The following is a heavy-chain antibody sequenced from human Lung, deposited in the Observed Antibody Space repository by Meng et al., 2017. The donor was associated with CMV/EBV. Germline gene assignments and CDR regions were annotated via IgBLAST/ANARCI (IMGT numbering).Heavy chain of an antibody. CDR1: GFSVNSNF. V-gene: IGHV3-53*01. CDR3: ARDLRPSGGGMDV. D-gene: IGHD2-8*02. Sequence: GGSLSLSCAASGFSVNSNFMNWVRQAPGKGLEWVSVIYTGGITYYADSVKGRFTISRDNSKNTVHLQMNNLRPGDTAVYYCARDLRPSGGGMDVWGQGTPVTVYS. J-gene: IGHJ6*02. CDR2: IYTGGIT.